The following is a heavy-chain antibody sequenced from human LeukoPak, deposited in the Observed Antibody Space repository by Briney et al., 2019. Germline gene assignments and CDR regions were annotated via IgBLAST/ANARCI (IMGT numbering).Heavy chain of an antibody. CDR2: AGSSSR. V-gene: IGHV3-23*01. Sequence: GGSLRLSCLASGFSFSNYAMSWVRQAPGKGLEWVSNAGSSSRLYGDSVKGRFSVSRDNSKNTLYLQMNSLRADDTAVYYCAKQRGALRENYYMDVWGKGTTVTVSS. CDR3: AKQRGALRENYYMDV. J-gene: IGHJ6*03. CDR1: GFSFSNYA.